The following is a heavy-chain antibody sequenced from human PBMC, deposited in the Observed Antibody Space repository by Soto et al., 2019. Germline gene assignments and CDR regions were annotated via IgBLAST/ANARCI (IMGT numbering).Heavy chain of an antibody. J-gene: IGHJ4*02. CDR2: INHRGST. Sequence: QVQLQQWGAGLLKPSETLSLTCAVYGGSFSGYYWCWIRQPPGQGLEWIGEINHRGSTNYNPSLKSRVTISVDTPKNQFSLKLSSMTAAAAAVYYCAIGLRQGRPEYYFYYWGQGTPVTVSS. V-gene: IGHV4-34*01. CDR3: AIGLRQGRPEYYFYY. CDR1: GGSFSGYY. D-gene: IGHD3-10*01.